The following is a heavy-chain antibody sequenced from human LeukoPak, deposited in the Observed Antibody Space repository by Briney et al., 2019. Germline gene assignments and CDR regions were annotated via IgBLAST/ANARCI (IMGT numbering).Heavy chain of an antibody. Sequence: PGGSLRLSCAASGFNFSIYGMHWVRQAPGKGLEWVTFVRYDQSATVYADSVQGRFAISRDNSKNTVYLQMNSLRVEDTALYFCVKDQGECPGSRSYLRFLEYWGQGTLVIVSS. J-gene: IGHJ4*02. CDR1: GFNFSIYG. D-gene: IGHD3-3*01. V-gene: IGHV3-30*02. CDR2: VRYDQSAT. CDR3: VKDQGECPGSRSYLRFLEY.